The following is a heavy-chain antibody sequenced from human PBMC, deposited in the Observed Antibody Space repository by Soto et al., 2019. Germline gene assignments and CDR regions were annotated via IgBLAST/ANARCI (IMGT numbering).Heavy chain of an antibody. CDR1: GVSISSGGYY. Sequence: QVQLQESGPGLVKPSQTLSLTCNVSGVSISSGGYYWSWIRQHPAKGLERIGHIYYSGSTYYNPFLKSRFSMSVDTSKNHVSLKLSSVTAADTAVYYCARGRPDDYGDPDYFDYWGQGALVTVAS. J-gene: IGHJ4*02. D-gene: IGHD4-17*01. CDR3: ARGRPDDYGDPDYFDY. V-gene: IGHV4-31*03. CDR2: IYYSGST.